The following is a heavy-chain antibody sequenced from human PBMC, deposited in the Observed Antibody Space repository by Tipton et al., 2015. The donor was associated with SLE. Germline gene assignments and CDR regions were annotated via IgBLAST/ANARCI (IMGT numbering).Heavy chain of an antibody. CDR1: GYSFTNYW. D-gene: IGHD3-22*01. J-gene: IGHJ3*02. CDR3: ARVDRDYSSSDAFNI. CDR2: IYPGDSDT. Sequence: VQLVQSGAAVKKPGESLKISCKGSGYSFTNYWIGWVRQMSGKGLEWMGIIYPGDSDTRYSPSLQGQVTFSADKSTSTAYLQWSSLKASDTAMYYCARVDRDYSSSDAFNIWGQGTLVTVSS. V-gene: IGHV5-51*01.